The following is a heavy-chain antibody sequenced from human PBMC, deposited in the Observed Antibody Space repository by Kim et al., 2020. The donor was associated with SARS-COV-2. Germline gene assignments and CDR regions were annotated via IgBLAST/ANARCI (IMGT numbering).Heavy chain of an antibody. CDR3: ARGGGCWFDP. CDR2: SYI. J-gene: IGHJ5*02. Sequence: SYIYYADSVKGRFTISRDNCKNTLYLQMNSLRAEDTAVYYCARGGGCWFDPWGQGTLVTVSS. V-gene: IGHV3-30*01. D-gene: IGHD3-16*01.